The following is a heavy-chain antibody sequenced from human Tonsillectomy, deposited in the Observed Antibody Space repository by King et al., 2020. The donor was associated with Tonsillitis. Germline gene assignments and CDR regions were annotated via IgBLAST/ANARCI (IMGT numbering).Heavy chain of an antibody. CDR2: IFYSGGT. CDR3: ARGYSSSWDY. Sequence: QLQESGPGLVKPSETLSLTCTVSGGSISRDFWSWIRQPPGKALEWIGYIFYSGGTHYNPSLKSRVTISLDTSKNQFALRLSSLTAADTAVYYCARGYSSSWDYWGQGTLVTVSS. CDR1: GGSISRDF. V-gene: IGHV4-59*01. J-gene: IGHJ4*02. D-gene: IGHD6-13*01.